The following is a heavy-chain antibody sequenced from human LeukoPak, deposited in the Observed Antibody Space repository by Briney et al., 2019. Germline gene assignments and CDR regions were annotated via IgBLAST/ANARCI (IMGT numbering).Heavy chain of an antibody. CDR2: ISGSAGGT. J-gene: IGHJ4*02. D-gene: IGHD3-10*01. V-gene: IGHV3-23*01. CDR1: GFTFSSYA. Sequence: AGGSLRLSCAASGFTFSSYAMSWVRQAPGKGLEWVSGISGSAGGTYYADSVKGRFTISRDNSKNTLYLQMNSLRAEDTAVYFCAKVVFVLTNLYYFDCWGQGTLITVSS. CDR3: AKVVFVLTNLYYFDC.